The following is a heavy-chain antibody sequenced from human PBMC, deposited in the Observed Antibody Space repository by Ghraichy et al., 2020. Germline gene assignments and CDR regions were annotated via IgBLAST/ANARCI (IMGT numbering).Heavy chain of an antibody. Sequence: SETLSLTCTVSGGSISSYYWSWIRQPPGKGLEWIGYIYYSGSTNYNPSLKSRVTISVDTSKNQFSLKLSSVTAADTAVYYCARAGAYYDILTGYHDAFDIWGQGTMVTVSS. V-gene: IGHV4-59*01. CDR2: IYYSGST. CDR1: GGSISSYY. J-gene: IGHJ3*02. D-gene: IGHD3-9*01. CDR3: ARAGAYYDILTGYHDAFDI.